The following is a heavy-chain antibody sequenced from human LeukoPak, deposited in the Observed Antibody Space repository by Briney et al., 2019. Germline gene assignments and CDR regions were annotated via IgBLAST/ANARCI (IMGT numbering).Heavy chain of an antibody. V-gene: IGHV3-23*01. CDR1: AFTLSACA. D-gene: IGHD1-1*01. CDR3: ASRPGPGLGPLDF. Sequence: GGSLRLSCATSAFTLSACAMSWVRQAPGKGLEWVSFITGDETYYTDSVKGRFTLSRDTSKNMLYLHMNNLGVEDTALYFCASRPGPGLGPLDFWGQGTLVSVSS. CDR2: ITGDET. J-gene: IGHJ4*02.